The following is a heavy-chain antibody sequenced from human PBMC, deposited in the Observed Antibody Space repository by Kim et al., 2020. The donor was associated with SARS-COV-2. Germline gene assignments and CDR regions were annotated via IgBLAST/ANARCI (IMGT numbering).Heavy chain of an antibody. J-gene: IGHJ6*02. CDR1: GYSFTSYW. CDR3: ARHVWVRIAAAGRGHHYYYYGMDV. D-gene: IGHD6-13*01. V-gene: IGHV5-10-1*01. Sequence: GESLQISCKGSGYSFTSYWISWVRQMPVKGLEWMGRIDPSDSYTNYSPSFQGHVTISADKSISTAYLQWSSLKASDTAMYYCARHVWVRIAAAGRGHHYYYYGMDVWGQGTTVTVSS. CDR2: IDPSDSYT.